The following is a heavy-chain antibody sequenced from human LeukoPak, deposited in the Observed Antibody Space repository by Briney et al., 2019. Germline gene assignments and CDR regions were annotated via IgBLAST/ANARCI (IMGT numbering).Heavy chain of an antibody. V-gene: IGHV3-30-3*01. CDR2: VSYDESDK. J-gene: IGHJ4*02. CDR1: GFTFSSYA. CDR3: AREPIDRTGWGYDY. D-gene: IGHD6-19*01. Sequence: GGSLRLSCAASGFTFSSYAMHWVRQAPGKGLEWVAVVSYDESDKYYADSVKGRFTISRDNSKNTLFLQMNNLRAEDTAVYYCAREPIDRTGWGYDYWGQGALVTVSS.